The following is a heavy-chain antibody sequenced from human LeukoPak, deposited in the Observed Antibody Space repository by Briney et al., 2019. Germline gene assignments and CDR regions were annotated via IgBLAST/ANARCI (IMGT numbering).Heavy chain of an antibody. D-gene: IGHD6-19*01. J-gene: IGHJ4*02. V-gene: IGHV3-11*01. CDR2: ISSSGSTI. CDR3: ARSPHSSGWYVLGFDY. CDR1: GFTFSDYY. Sequence: GGSLRLSCAASGFTFSDYYMSWIRQAPGKGLEWVSYISSSGSTIYYADSVKGRFTISRDNAKNSLYLQMNSLRAEDTAVYYCARSPHSSGWYVLGFDYWGQGTLVIVSS.